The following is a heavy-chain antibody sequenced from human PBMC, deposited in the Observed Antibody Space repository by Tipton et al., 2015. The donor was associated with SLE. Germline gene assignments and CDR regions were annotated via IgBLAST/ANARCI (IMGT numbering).Heavy chain of an antibody. J-gene: IGHJ3*02. D-gene: IGHD3-9*01. Sequence: TLSLTCGVYGGSLSDYYWTWIRQPPGKGLEWIGEIDDSGNTNYYPPLKSRVTISVDTSKNQVSLKLSSVTAADTAVYYCARGVHILTGYSSWDAFDIWGQGTMVSVSS. CDR3: ARGVHILTGYSSWDAFDI. CDR2: IDDSGNT. V-gene: IGHV4-34*01. CDR1: GGSLSDYY.